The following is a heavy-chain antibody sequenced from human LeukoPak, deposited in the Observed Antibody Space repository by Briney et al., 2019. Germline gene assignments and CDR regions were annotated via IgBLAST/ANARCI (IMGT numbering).Heavy chain of an antibody. D-gene: IGHD3-9*01. J-gene: IGHJ4*02. Sequence: PSETLSLTCTVSGGSISSGGYYWSWIRQHPGKGLEWIGYIYYSGGTYYNPSLKSRVTISVDTSKNQFSLKLSSVTAADTAVYYCARSRKDYDILTGYYLDYWGQGTLVTVSS. CDR3: ARSRKDYDILTGYYLDY. CDR1: GGSISSGGYY. CDR2: IYYSGGT. V-gene: IGHV4-31*03.